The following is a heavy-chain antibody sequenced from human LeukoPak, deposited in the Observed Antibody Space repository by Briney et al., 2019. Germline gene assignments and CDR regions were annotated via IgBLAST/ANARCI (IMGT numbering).Heavy chain of an antibody. D-gene: IGHD2-2*01. Sequence: GGSLRLSCAASGFTFSSYGMHWVRQAPGKGLEGVAFIRYDGSNKYYADSVKGRFTISRDNSKNALYLQMNSLRAEDTAVYYCARYYCSSTSCKSYYFDYWGQGTLVTVSS. J-gene: IGHJ4*02. CDR2: IRYDGSNK. V-gene: IGHV3-30*02. CDR1: GFTFSSYG. CDR3: ARYYCSSTSCKSYYFDY.